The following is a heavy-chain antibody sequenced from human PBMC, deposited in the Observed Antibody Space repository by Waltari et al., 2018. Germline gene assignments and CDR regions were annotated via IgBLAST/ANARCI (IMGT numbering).Heavy chain of an antibody. V-gene: IGHV4-34*02. CDR2: INHNGNR. CDR3: VRLEDCSGPGGNCYSGDSFALDV. Sequence: QVQLQQWGAGQLQPSETLSLTCAVYGGSFSGYYWGWIRQPPGKGLEWICEINHNGNRNYTPSLRSRVTMLIDTSRSQFSLKVNSVTAADTAVYYCVRLEDCSGPGGNCYSGDSFALDVWGQGTTVTVSS. CDR1: GGSFSGYY. D-gene: IGHD2-8*02. J-gene: IGHJ6*02.